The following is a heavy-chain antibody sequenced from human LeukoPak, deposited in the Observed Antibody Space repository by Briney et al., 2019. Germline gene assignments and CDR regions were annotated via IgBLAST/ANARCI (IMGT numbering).Heavy chain of an antibody. CDR2: IDPSDSYT. Sequence: PGESLKISGKGSGYSFTSYWISWVRQMPGKGLEWMGRIDPSDSYTNYSPSFQGHVTISADKSISTAYLQWSSLKASDTAMYYCARQSQTDNWFDPWGQGTLVTVSS. J-gene: IGHJ5*02. V-gene: IGHV5-10-1*01. CDR3: ARQSQTDNWFDP. CDR1: GYSFTSYW.